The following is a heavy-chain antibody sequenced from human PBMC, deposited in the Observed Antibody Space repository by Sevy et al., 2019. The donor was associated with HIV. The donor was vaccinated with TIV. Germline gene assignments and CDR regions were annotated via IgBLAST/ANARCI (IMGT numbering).Heavy chain of an antibody. J-gene: IGHJ4*02. CDR2: IYHSEQT. Sequence: SETLSLTCAVSGGSVTSSDYSWGWIRQPPGKGLEWVGCIYHSEQTYYNPSLKSRVTISVDASQNLFSLKLTSGTAAXXXXXXXXXXXXXSALFHSWGQGTLVTVSS. CDR1: GGSVTSSDYS. CDR3: XXXXXXSALFHS. V-gene: IGHV4-39*02.